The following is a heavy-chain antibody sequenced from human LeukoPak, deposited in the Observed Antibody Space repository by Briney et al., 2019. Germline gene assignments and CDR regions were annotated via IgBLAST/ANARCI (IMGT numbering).Heavy chain of an antibody. CDR1: GYSFINYW. CDR3: ARAIGTTLYYFDY. Sequence: GESLKISCKGSGYSFINYWIGWVRQMPGKGLEWMGIIYPGDSDTRYSPSFQGQVTISADKSISTAYLQWSSLKASDTAMYYCARAIGTTLYYFDYWGQGTLVTVSS. CDR2: IYPGDSDT. V-gene: IGHV5-51*01. J-gene: IGHJ4*02. D-gene: IGHD1-1*01.